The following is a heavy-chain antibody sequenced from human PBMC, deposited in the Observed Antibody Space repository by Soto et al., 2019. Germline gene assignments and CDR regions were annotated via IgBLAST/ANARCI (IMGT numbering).Heavy chain of an antibody. D-gene: IGHD1-7*01. CDR3: ARGELHPPRRFGY. Sequence: PSETLSLTCAVSGYSISSGYYWGWIRRSPGKELEWIGSTSQSGSTYYNPSLKSRVTISADTSRNQFSLKLRSVTAADTAVYYCARGELHPPRRFGYWGRGSLVTVSS. CDR2: TSQSGST. CDR1: GYSISSGYY. V-gene: IGHV4-38-2*01. J-gene: IGHJ4*02.